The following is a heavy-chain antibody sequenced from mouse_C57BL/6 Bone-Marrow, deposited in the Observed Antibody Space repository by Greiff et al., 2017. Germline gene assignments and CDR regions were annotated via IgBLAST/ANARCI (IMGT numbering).Heavy chain of an antibody. CDR1: GYTFTSYG. CDR3: ARWEGPAWFAY. Sequence: VQLQQSGAELARPGASVKLSCKASGYTFTSYGISWVKQRTGQGLEWIGEIYPRSGNTYYNEKFKGKATLTADKSSSTAYMELRSLTSEDSAVYFCARWEGPAWFAYWGQGTLVTVSA. CDR2: IYPRSGNT. V-gene: IGHV1-81*01. D-gene: IGHD3-3*01. J-gene: IGHJ3*01.